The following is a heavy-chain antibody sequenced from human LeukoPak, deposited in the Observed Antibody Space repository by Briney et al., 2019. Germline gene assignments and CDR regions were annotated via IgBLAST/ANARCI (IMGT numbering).Heavy chain of an antibody. CDR3: APHPPADY. CDR2: INPDSGAT. CDR1: GYTFTDYY. J-gene: IGHJ4*02. Sequence: ASVKVSCTASGYTFTDYYVNWVRQAPGQGLEWMGWINPDSGATNYAQKFQDRVTMTRDKSISTAYQELNSLRSEDTAVFYCAPHPPADYWGQGTLVTVSS. V-gene: IGHV1-2*02.